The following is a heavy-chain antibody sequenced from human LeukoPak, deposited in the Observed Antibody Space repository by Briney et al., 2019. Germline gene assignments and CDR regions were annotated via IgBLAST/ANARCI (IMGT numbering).Heavy chain of an antibody. CDR1: GFTFTNYW. CDR2: IKHDGSEK. D-gene: IGHD6-6*01. V-gene: IGHV3-7*01. Sequence: GGSLRLSCAASGFTFTNYWMSWVRQAPGKGLEWVANIKHDGSEKYYVDSVEGRFTISRDNAENSLSLQMNSLRGEDTAVYYCVRALGSSSADYWGQGTLVTVSS. J-gene: IGHJ4*02. CDR3: VRALGSSSADY.